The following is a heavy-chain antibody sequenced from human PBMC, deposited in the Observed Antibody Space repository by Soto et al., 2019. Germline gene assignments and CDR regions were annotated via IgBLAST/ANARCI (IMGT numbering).Heavy chain of an antibody. D-gene: IGHD5-12*01. Sequence: SETLSLTCAVYGGSFSGYYWSWIRQPPGKGLEWIGEINHSGSTTYNPSLKSRVTISVDTSKNQFSLKLSSVTAADTAVYYCARVSGGYDYYYYYGMDVWGQGTTVTVSS. J-gene: IGHJ6*02. CDR2: INHSGST. CDR3: ARVSGGYDYYYYYGMDV. V-gene: IGHV4-34*01. CDR1: GGSFSGYY.